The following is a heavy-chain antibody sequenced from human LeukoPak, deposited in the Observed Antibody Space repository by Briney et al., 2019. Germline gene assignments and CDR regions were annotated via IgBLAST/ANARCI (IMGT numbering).Heavy chain of an antibody. CDR3: ARHHYDFWSGIGYYFDY. CDR1: GGSISSSSYY. J-gene: IGHJ4*02. D-gene: IGHD3-3*01. CDR2: IYYSGGT. V-gene: IGHV4-39*01. Sequence: SETLSLTCTVSGGSISSSSYYWGWIRQPPGKGLEWIGSIYYSGGTYYNPSLKSRVTISVDTSKNQFSLKLSSVTAADTAVYYCARHHYDFWSGIGYYFDYWGQGTLVTVSS.